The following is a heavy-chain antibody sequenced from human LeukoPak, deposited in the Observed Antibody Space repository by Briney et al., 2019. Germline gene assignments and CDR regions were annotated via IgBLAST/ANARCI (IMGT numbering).Heavy chain of an antibody. CDR2: VIPILGIA. V-gene: IGHV1-69*04. CDR1: GGTFNSYT. J-gene: IGHJ6*02. Sequence: SVKLSCNASGGTFNSYTMSWVRHPPGQGREGMGRVIPILGIANYAQNLQGRVTITADKSTSTAYMELSSLSSEDTAVYYCAREWFRELAYDYGMEVWGQGTTVTVSS. CDR3: AREWFRELAYDYGMEV. D-gene: IGHD3-10*01.